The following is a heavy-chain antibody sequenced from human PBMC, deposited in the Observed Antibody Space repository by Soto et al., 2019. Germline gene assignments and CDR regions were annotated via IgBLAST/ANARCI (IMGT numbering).Heavy chain of an antibody. CDR2: IVPSGGST. V-gene: IGHV1-46*03. J-gene: IGHJ4*02. CDR1: GGTFSSYT. D-gene: IGHD6-6*01. Sequence: ASVKVSCKASGGTFSSYTISWVRQAPGQGLEWMGIIVPSGGSTSYAQKFQGRVTMTRDTSTSTVYMELSSLRSEDTAVYYCAREQPDDSSSYYFDYWGQGTLVTVPQ. CDR3: AREQPDDSSSYYFDY.